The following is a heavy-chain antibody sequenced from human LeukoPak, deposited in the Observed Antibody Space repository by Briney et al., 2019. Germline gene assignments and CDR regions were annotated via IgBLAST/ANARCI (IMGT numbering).Heavy chain of an antibody. V-gene: IGHV4-59*08. CDR1: GGSISSYY. CDR2: IYYSGST. D-gene: IGHD3-10*01. Sequence: PSETLSLTCTVSGGSISSYYWSWIRQPPGKGLEWIGYIYYSGSTNYNPSLKSRVTISVDTSKNQSSLKLSSVTAADTAVYYCARHSITMVRGVISDWFDPWGQGTLVTVSS. CDR3: ARHSITMVRGVISDWFDP. J-gene: IGHJ5*02.